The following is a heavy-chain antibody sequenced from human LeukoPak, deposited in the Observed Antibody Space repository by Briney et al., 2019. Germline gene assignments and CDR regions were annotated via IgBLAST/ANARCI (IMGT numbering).Heavy chain of an antibody. J-gene: IGHJ5*02. CDR1: GYTFTSYG. CDR3: ARTVSSSYDLWGPNWFDP. Sequence: PMASVKVSCKASGYTFTSYGISWVRQAPGQGLEWMGWISAYNGNTNYAQKLQGRVTITADKSTSTAYMELSSLRSEDTAVYYCARTVSSSYDLWGPNWFDPWGQGTLVTVSS. V-gene: IGHV1-18*01. D-gene: IGHD6-13*01. CDR2: ISAYNGNT.